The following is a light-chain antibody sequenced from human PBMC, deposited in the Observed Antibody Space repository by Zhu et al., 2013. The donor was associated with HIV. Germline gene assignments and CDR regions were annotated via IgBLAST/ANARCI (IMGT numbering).Light chain of an antibody. CDR3: QQYNSWT. CDR1: QSISSW. CDR2: DAS. Sequence: DIQMTQSPSTLSASVGDRVTITCRANQSISSWLAWYQQKPGKAPKLLIYDASSLESGVPSRFSGRGSGTEFTLTISSLQPDDFATYYCQQYNSWTFGQGTKVEIK. J-gene: IGKJ1*01. V-gene: IGKV1-5*01.